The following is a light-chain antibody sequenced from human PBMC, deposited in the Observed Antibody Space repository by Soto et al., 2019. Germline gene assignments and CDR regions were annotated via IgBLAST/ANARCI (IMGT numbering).Light chain of an antibody. J-gene: IGKJ2*01. CDR2: MAS. CDR1: QTIVTW. Sequence: DVQMTQSPSTLSASIGDTVTITCRASQTIVTWLAWYQQKPGRPPKLLIYMASILESGVPSRFSGRGSGTEFTLTISGLQPDDLGTYYCPQYNSYPKTFGEGTKLDI. CDR3: PQYNSYPKT. V-gene: IGKV1-5*03.